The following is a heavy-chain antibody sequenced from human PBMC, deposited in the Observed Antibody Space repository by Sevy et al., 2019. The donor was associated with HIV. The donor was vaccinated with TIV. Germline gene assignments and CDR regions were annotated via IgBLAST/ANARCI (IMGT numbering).Heavy chain of an antibody. CDR3: TRDYDFWSGYYIAWFDP. CDR1: GFTFGDYA. D-gene: IGHD3-3*01. V-gene: IGHV3-49*03. J-gene: IGHJ5*02. Sequence: GGSLRLSCTASGFTFGDYAMSWFRQAPGKGLEWVGFIRGKAYGGTTEYAASVKGRFTISRDDSKSIAYLQMNSLKTEDTAVYYCTRDYDFWSGYYIAWFDPWGQGTLVTVSS. CDR2: IRGKAYGGTT.